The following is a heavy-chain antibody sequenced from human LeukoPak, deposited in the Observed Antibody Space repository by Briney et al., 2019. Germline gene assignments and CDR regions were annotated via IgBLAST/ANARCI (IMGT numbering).Heavy chain of an antibody. CDR3: ARLYTTSVFDY. CDR1: GGSITSHY. J-gene: IGHJ4*02. D-gene: IGHD1-1*01. V-gene: IGHV4-59*11. Sequence: SETLSLTCTVSGGSITSHYWSWIRQPPGKGLQWIAYISYSGTTNSNPSLKSRVTISVDASKSQFSLKLSSVTAADTAVYYCARLYTTSVFDYWGQGTLVTVSS. CDR2: ISYSGTT.